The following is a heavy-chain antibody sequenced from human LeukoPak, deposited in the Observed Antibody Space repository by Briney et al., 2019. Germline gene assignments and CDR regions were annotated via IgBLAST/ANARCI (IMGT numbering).Heavy chain of an antibody. CDR3: AREGSVVVVAATYFDY. J-gene: IGHJ4*02. D-gene: IGHD2-15*01. V-gene: IGHV3-7*01. CDR1: GFTFSSYA. Sequence: AQSLTLSCAASGFTFSSYAMHWVRQAPGKGLEWVANIKQDGSEKYYGDSVKGRFTISRDNAKNSLYLQMNSLRAEDTAVYYCAREGSVVVVAATYFDYWGQGTLVTVSS. CDR2: IKQDGSEK.